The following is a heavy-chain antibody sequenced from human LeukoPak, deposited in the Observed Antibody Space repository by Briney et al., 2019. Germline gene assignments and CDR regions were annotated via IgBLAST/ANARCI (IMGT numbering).Heavy chain of an antibody. CDR1: GGSFSGYY. CDR3: ARGKTYYDFWIGYHPIDY. CDR2: INHSGST. Sequence: SETLSLTCAVYGGSFSGYYWSWIRQPPGKGLEWIGEINHSGSTNYNPSLTSRVTISVDTSKNQFSLKLSSVTAADTAVYYCARGKTYYDFWIGYHPIDYWAKGTLVTVSS. V-gene: IGHV4-34*01. J-gene: IGHJ4*02. D-gene: IGHD3-3*01.